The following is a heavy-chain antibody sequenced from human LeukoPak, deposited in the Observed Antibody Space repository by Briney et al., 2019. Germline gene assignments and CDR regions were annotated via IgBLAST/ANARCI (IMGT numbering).Heavy chain of an antibody. CDR1: GFTFSAYG. V-gene: IGHV3-30*18. D-gene: IGHD6-19*01. J-gene: IGHJ4*02. CDR2: ISYDGSKK. CDR3: AKSRVAGFDY. Sequence: GGSLRLSCAASGFTFSAYGMHWVRQAPGKGLEWVAVISYDGSKKYYAGSVKGRFTISRDNSKNTLFLQMNSLRAEDTAVYYCAKSRVAGFDYWGQGTLVTVSS.